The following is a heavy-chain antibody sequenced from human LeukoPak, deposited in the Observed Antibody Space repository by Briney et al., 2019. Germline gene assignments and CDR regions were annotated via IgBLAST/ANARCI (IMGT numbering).Heavy chain of an antibody. Sequence: MPGGSLRLSCVVSGFTFSDSYMTWLRQTPGKGLESLEYISPSRHDIYYADSVKGRFTISRGNARTSLYLQMNSLGPDDTALYYCSTDPRLLTYWGHGTLVTVSS. CDR2: ISPSRHDI. D-gene: IGHD2-8*01. J-gene: IGHJ4*01. V-gene: IGHV3-11*01. CDR3: STDPRLLTY. CDR1: GFTFSDSY.